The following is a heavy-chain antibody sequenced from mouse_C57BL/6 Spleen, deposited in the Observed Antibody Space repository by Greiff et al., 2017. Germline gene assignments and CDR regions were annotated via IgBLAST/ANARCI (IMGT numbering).Heavy chain of an antibody. D-gene: IGHD6-1*01. CDR3: AIEGGRQYWYFDV. CDR2: IYPGDGDT. J-gene: IGHJ1*03. Sequence: VQLQQSGAELVKPGASVKISCKASGYAFSSYWMNWVKQRPGKGLEWIGQIYPGDGDTNYNGKFKGKATLTADKSSSTAYMQLSSLTSEDSAVYFCAIEGGRQYWYFDVWGTGTTVTVSS. V-gene: IGHV1-80*01. CDR1: GYAFSSYW.